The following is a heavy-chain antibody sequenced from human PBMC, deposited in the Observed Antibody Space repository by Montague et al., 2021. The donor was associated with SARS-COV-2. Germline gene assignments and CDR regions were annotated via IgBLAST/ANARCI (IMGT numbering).Heavy chain of an antibody. CDR1: GFTFSSYW. Sequence: SLRLSCAAYGFTFSSYWMSWVRQAPGKGLEWVANIKEDGSEKKYXGSXKGRFTISRDNAKDSLYLQMNSLRAEDTAVYYCAREYFDNSGMGHYWGQGTLVTVSS. J-gene: IGHJ4*02. D-gene: IGHD3-22*01. CDR3: AREYFDNSGMGHY. CDR2: IKEDGSEK. V-gene: IGHV3-7*01.